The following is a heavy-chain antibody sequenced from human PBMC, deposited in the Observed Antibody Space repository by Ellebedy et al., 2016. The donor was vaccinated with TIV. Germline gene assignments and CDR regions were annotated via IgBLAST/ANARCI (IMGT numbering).Heavy chain of an antibody. D-gene: IGHD2-15*01. CDR1: GFIFSSYT. CDR2: ISGDGRTT. CDR3: ARAGCSGGSCYYYYGIDV. Sequence: GESLKISCAASGFIFSSYTMNWVRQAPGKGPEWVSRISGDGRTTNYADSVKGRFTISRDNSKNTLYPQMNSLRPEDTAVCYCARAGCSGGSCYYYYGIDVWGQGTTVTVSS. J-gene: IGHJ6*02. V-gene: IGHV3-48*01.